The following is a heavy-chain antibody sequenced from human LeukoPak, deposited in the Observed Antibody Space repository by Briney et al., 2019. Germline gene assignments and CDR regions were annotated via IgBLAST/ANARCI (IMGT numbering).Heavy chain of an antibody. CDR3: ARASWAYSPFDS. CDR2: IFYTGGT. CDR1: GGSISNYY. Sequence: MTSETLSLTCTISGGSISNYYWNWIRQPPGKGLEWIGYIFYTGGTNCNPSLKSRVTISEDTSKNQFSLKLSSVTAADTAVYYCARASWAYSPFDSWGQGTLVTVSS. V-gene: IGHV4-59*01. D-gene: IGHD2-21*01. J-gene: IGHJ4*02.